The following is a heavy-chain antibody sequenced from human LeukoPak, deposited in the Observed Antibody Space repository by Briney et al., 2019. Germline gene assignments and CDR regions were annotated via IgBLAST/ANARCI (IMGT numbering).Heavy chain of an antibody. Sequence: PSETLSLTCTVSGGSISSSSYYWGWIRQPPGKGLEWIGSIYYSGSTYYNPSLKSRVTISVDTSKNQFSLKLSSVTAADTAVYYCARQGRYCSSTSCQNFDYWGQGTLVTVSS. D-gene: IGHD2-2*01. CDR1: GGSISSSSYY. J-gene: IGHJ4*02. V-gene: IGHV4-39*01. CDR2: IYYSGST. CDR3: ARQGRYCSSTSCQNFDY.